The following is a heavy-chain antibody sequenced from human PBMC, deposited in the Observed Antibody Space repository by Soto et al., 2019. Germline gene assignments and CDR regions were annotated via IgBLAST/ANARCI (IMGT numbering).Heavy chain of an antibody. V-gene: IGHV3-64D*06. CDR1: GFTFSNFA. Sequence: PGGSLRLSCPASGFTFSNFAMHWVRQAPGKGLEYVSAISDNGRSTYYADSVKGRFTISRDNSKNTLYLQMSSLRAEDTAVYYCVKRIAVFGMDVWGQGTTVTVSS. J-gene: IGHJ6*02. CDR3: VKRIAVFGMDV. D-gene: IGHD6-19*01. CDR2: ISDNGRST.